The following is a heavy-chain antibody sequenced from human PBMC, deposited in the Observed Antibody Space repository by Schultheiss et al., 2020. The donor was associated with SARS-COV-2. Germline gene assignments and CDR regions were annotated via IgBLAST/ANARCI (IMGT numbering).Heavy chain of an antibody. D-gene: IGHD5-24*01. CDR1: GFTFSSYA. V-gene: IGHV3-23*01. Sequence: GGSLRLSCAASGFTFSSYAMSWVRQAPGKGLEWVSTVSGSGDSRYYADSVKGRFTMSRDNSKNTLHLQMNSLRAEDTAVYYCARAQVARGWLQLGPSDYWGQGTLVTVSS. CDR2: VSGSGDSR. CDR3: ARAQVARGWLQLGPSDY. J-gene: IGHJ4*02.